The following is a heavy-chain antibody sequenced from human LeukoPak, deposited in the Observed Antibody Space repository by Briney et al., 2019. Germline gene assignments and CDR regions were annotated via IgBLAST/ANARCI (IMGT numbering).Heavy chain of an antibody. Sequence: ASVKVSCKASGNTFTRNYIHWVRQAPGQGLEWMGMIYPRDGSTSYAQKFQGRVTVTRDTSTSTVHMELSGLRSEDTAVYYCARDQEGFDYWGQGTLVTVSS. J-gene: IGHJ4*02. CDR2: IYPRDGST. CDR1: GNTFTRNY. CDR3: ARDQEGFDY. V-gene: IGHV1-46*01.